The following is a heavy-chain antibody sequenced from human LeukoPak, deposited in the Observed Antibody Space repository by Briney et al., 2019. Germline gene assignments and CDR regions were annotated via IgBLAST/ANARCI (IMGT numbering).Heavy chain of an antibody. V-gene: IGHV1-8*01. Sequence: ASVKVSCKASGYTFTSYDINWVRQATGQGLEWMGWMNPNSGNTGYAQKFQGRVTMTRDTSISTAYMELSSLRSEDTAVYYCAVIVATQYDAFDIWGQGTMVTVSS. CDR1: GYTFTSYD. CDR3: AVIVATQYDAFDI. CDR2: MNPNSGNT. J-gene: IGHJ3*02. D-gene: IGHD5-12*01.